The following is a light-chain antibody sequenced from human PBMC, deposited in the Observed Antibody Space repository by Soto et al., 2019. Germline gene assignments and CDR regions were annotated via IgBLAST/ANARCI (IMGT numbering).Light chain of an antibody. CDR3: QQYGSSPLG. J-gene: IGKJ4*01. Sequence: EIVLTQSPGTLSLSPGERATLSCRASQSVSSSYLAWYQQKPGQAPRLLIYGASSRATGNPDRFSGSGSGTDFTLTISRLEPEDFAVYYCQQYGSSPLGFGGGTKVEIK. CDR2: GAS. CDR1: QSVSSSY. V-gene: IGKV3-20*01.